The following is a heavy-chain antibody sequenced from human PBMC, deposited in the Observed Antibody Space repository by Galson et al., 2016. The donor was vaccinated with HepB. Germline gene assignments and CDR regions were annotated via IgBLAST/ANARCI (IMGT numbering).Heavy chain of an antibody. Sequence: SLRLSCAASGFTFSSYAMSWVRQAPGKGLEWVSAISGNGGTTYYADSVKGRFTISRDNSKNTLYLQMNSLRAEDTAVYYGAKDLASTSSYPGDVWGQGTTVTVSS. V-gene: IGHV3-23*01. J-gene: IGHJ6*02. CDR1: GFTFSSYA. D-gene: IGHD2-2*01. CDR3: AKDLASTSSYPGDV. CDR2: ISGNGGTT.